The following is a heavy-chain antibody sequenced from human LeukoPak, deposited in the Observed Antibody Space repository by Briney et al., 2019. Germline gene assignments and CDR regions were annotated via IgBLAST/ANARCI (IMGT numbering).Heavy chain of an antibody. J-gene: IGHJ4*02. CDR3: ARDPSCSGGSCRDGYFDH. Sequence: GASLRLSCAASGVTFSSNWMTWFLQPPGKGLEWLANIKHAGSEKYYVDSVKGRFTISRDNAKNSLYLQMNSLRAEDTAVYYCARDPSCSGGSCRDGYFDHWGQGILVTVSS. D-gene: IGHD2-15*01. V-gene: IGHV3-7*01. CDR1: GVTFSSNW. CDR2: IKHAGSEK.